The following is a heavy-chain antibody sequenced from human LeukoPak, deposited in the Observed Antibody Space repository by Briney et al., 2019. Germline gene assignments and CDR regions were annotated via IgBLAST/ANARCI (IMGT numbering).Heavy chain of an antibody. CDR2: IIPIFGTA. D-gene: IGHD2-15*01. V-gene: IGHV1-69*13. J-gene: IGHJ6*02. CDR3: ARFPYCSGGSCYSSFYYYYGMDV. CDR1: GYTFTGYY. Sequence: SVKVSCKASGYTFTGYYMHWVRQAPGQGLEWMGGIIPIFGTANYAQKFQGRVTITADESTSTAYMELSSLRSEDTAVYYCARFPYCSGGSCYSSFYYYYGMDVWGQGTTVTVSS.